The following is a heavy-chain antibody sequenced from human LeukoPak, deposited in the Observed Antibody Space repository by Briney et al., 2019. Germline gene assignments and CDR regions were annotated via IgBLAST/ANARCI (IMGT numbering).Heavy chain of an antibody. D-gene: IGHD3-22*01. CDR3: ARDLWIVGNYFDY. V-gene: IGHV3-69-1*01. Sequence: GGTLRLSCAASGFTASSNYMNWVRQAPGKGLEWVSYISSSSTIYYADSVKGRFTISRDNAKNSLYLQMNSLRAEDTAVYYCARDLWIVGNYFDYWGQGTLVTVSS. CDR2: ISSSSTI. J-gene: IGHJ4*02. CDR1: GFTASSNY.